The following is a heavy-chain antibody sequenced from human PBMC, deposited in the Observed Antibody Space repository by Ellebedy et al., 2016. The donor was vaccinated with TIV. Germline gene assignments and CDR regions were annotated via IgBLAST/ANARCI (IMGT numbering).Heavy chain of an antibody. CDR3: AKDLRSTQDDGFDI. J-gene: IGHJ3*02. V-gene: IGHV3-9*01. CDR2: ISCNSGII. Sequence: GGSLRLXCAASGFTFDDYAFHWVRQAPGKGLEWVSGISCNSGIIDYADSVKGRFTISRDNAKNALYLQMNSLRAEDTALYYCAKDLRSTQDDGFDIWGQGTMVTVSS. CDR1: GFTFDDYA.